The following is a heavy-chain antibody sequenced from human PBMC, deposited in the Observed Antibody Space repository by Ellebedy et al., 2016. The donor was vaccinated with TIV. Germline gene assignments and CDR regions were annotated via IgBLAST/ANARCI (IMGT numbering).Heavy chain of an antibody. Sequence: GGSLRLSCSASGFTFSSYAMHWVRQAPGKGLEYVSAISIDGGSTYYADSVKGRFTISRDNSKNTLYLQMSSLRAEDTAVFYCVRFPTGSCPDYWGQGTLVTVSS. CDR3: VRFPTGSCPDY. V-gene: IGHV3-64D*09. D-gene: IGHD1-26*01. CDR2: ISIDGGST. J-gene: IGHJ4*02. CDR1: GFTFSSYA.